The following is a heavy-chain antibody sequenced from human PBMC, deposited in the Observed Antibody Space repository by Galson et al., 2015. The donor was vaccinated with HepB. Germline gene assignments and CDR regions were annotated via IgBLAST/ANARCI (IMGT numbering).Heavy chain of an antibody. CDR3: AKDRLARGTKWELLVSLYFDY. J-gene: IGHJ4*02. CDR1: GFTFSSYA. CDR2: ISGSGGST. Sequence: SLRLSCAASGFTFSSYAMSWVRQAPGKGLEWVSAISGSGGSTYYADSVKGRFTISRDNSKNTLYLQMNSLRAEDTAVYYCAKDRLARGTKWELLVSLYFDYWGQGTLVTVSS. D-gene: IGHD1-26*01. V-gene: IGHV3-23*01.